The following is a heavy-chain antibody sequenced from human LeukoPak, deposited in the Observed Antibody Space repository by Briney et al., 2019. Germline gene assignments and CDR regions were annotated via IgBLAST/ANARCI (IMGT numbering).Heavy chain of an antibody. CDR1: GFTFSSYW. D-gene: IGHD2-2*01. V-gene: IGHV3-7*01. CDR3: ARQYCSSTSCYHFDY. CDR2: IKQDGREK. J-gene: IGHJ4*02. Sequence: GGSLRLSCAASGFTFSSYWMSWVRQAPGKGLEWVAHIKQDGREKYYVDSVKGRFTISRDNAKNSLYLQMNSLRAEDTAVYYCARQYCSSTSCYHFDYWGQGTLVTVSS.